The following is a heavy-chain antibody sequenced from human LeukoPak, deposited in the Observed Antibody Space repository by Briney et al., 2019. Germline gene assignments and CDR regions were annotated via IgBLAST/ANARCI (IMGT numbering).Heavy chain of an antibody. V-gene: IGHV4-59*01. CDR1: GGSISSYY. CDR3: AGRRDWTTVTFDY. J-gene: IGHJ4*02. CDR2: IYYSGST. Sequence: SETLSLTCTASGGSISSYYWSWIRQPPGKGLEWIGYIYYSGSTNYNPSLKSRVTISVDTSKNQSSLKLSSVTAADTAVYYCAGRRDWTTVTFDYWGQGTLVTVSS. D-gene: IGHD4-17*01.